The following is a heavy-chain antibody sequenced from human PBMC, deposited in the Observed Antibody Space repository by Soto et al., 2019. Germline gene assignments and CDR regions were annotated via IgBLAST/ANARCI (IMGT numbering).Heavy chain of an antibody. CDR3: ARDLSGTGLDI. J-gene: IGHJ6*02. CDR1: GDSIGRFY. CDR2: VYSTGGV. V-gene: IGHV4-4*07. Sequence: QLQLHESGPGLVKPPETLSLTCNVSGDSIGRFYWSWIRQSAGKGLEWIGRVYSTGGVTYNPALKGRVTISLDRSNNQVSLEMNSVTAADTAVYFCARDLSGTGLDIWGRGTRVSVSS. D-gene: IGHD1-26*01.